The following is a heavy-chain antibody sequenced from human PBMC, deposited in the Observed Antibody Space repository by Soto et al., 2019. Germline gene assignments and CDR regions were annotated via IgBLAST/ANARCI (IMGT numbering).Heavy chain of an antibody. Sequence: QVQLVESGGGLGKPGGSLRLSCAASGFTFSDYDMSWIRQAPGKGLEWVSYISGSGSTIYYADSVKGRFTISRDNAKNSLYLQMNSLRAEDTAVYYCARDGIMGQWVVTGHGGMDVWGQGTTVTVSS. J-gene: IGHJ6*02. CDR2: ISGSGSTI. CDR1: GFTFSDYD. CDR3: ARDGIMGQWVVTGHGGMDV. V-gene: IGHV3-11*01. D-gene: IGHD6-19*01.